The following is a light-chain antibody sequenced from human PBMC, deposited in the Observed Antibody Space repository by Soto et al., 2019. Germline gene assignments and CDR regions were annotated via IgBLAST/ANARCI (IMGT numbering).Light chain of an antibody. CDR2: GNS. Sequence: QSVLTQPPSVSGAPGQRVTISCTGSSSNIGAGYDVHWYQQLPGTAPKLLIYGNSNRPSGVPDRFSGSKSGTSASLALTGLQAEDEADYYCQSYDSSLSGSNVVFGGGTNVTVL. CDR3: QSYDSSLSGSNVV. CDR1: SSNIGAGYD. J-gene: IGLJ2*01. V-gene: IGLV1-40*01.